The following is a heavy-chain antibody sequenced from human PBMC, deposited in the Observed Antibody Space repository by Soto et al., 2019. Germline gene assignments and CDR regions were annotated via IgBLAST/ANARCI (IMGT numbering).Heavy chain of an antibody. D-gene: IGHD3-3*01. J-gene: IGHJ5*02. Sequence: VLLLESGGGLVQPGASLRLSCEASGLTFRSYALRWVRQAPGKGLGWVSGISDTGSNPYYADSVKGRFTISRDNSKNTLSLQMKSLRADDTAMYYCAKAGGRVVDAYDTWGQGTLVIVSS. V-gene: IGHV3-23*01. CDR1: GLTFRSYA. CDR3: AKAGGRVVDAYDT. CDR2: ISDTGSNP.